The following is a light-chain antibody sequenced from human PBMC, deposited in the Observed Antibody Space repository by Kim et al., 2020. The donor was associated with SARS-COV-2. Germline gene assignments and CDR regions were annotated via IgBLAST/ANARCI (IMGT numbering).Light chain of an antibody. CDR1: QSISSY. CDR3: QQSYSTPPWT. J-gene: IGKJ1*01. CDR2: AAS. V-gene: IGKV1-39*01. Sequence: DIHMTQSPSTLSASVGDRVTITCRASQSISSYLNWYQQKPGKAPKLLIYAASSLQSGVPSRFSGSGSGTDFTLTISSLQPEDFATYYCQQSYSTPPWTFGQGTKVDIK.